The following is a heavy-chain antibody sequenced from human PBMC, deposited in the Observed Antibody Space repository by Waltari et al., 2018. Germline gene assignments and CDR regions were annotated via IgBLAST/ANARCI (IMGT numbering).Heavy chain of an antibody. CDR1: GGSVSSGPYY. CDR2: LYYSGST. CDR3: ARGLGERYYLDHFDS. V-gene: IGHV4-61*01. Sequence: QVQLQESGPGLVKPSETLSVTCTFSGGSVSSGPYYWSWIRQPPGRGLEWIGYLYYSGSTNYNPSLKSRGTISIDTSQNQFSLNLNSVTAADTAVYYCARGLGERYYLDHFDSWGQGTLVTVSS. D-gene: IGHD1-26*01. J-gene: IGHJ4*02.